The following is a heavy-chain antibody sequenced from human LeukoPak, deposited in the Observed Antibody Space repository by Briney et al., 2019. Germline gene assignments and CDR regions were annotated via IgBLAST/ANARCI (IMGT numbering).Heavy chain of an antibody. Sequence: ASVKVSCKASGYTFTGYYVHWVRQAPGQGLEWMGWINPYSGDTNYAQKFQGRVTMTRDTSISTAYMELSSLKSDDTAVYYCARGYSSSWLYFDYWGQGTLVTVSS. CDR1: GYTFTGYY. CDR3: ARGYSSSWLYFDY. CDR2: INPYSGDT. V-gene: IGHV1-2*02. J-gene: IGHJ4*02. D-gene: IGHD6-13*01.